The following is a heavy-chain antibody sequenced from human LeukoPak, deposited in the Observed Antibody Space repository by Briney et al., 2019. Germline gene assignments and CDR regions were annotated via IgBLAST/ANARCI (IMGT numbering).Heavy chain of an antibody. V-gene: IGHV3-30*02. J-gene: IGHJ6*03. CDR2: IRYDGSNK. CDR1: GFTFRIYW. Sequence: GGSLRLSCAASGFTFRIYWMTWVRQAPGKGLEWVAFIRYDGSNKYYADSVKGRFTISRDNSKNTLYLQMKSLRAEDTAVYYCAKGGGYEAQYYYYYLDVWGKGTTVTISS. CDR3: AKGGGYEAQYYYYYLDV. D-gene: IGHD5-12*01.